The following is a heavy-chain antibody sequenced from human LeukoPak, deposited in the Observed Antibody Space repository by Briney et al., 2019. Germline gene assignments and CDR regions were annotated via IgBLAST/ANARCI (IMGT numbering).Heavy chain of an antibody. Sequence: GESLKISCKASGYRFTTYWIGWVRQMPGKGLEWMGIIYPGDSDTRYTPSFQGHVTISADKSISTAYLQWSSLKASDTAMYYCARLELRGAMDVWGQGTAVTVSS. CDR3: ARLELRGAMDV. CDR2: IYPGDSDT. D-gene: IGHD1-7*01. CDR1: GYRFTTYW. V-gene: IGHV5-51*01. J-gene: IGHJ6*02.